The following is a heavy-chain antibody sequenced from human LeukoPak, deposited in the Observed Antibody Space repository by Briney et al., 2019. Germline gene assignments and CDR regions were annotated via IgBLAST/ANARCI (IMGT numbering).Heavy chain of an antibody. CDR2: INPNSGDT. D-gene: IGHD6-13*01. CDR3: MRGGGNSWFDY. CDR1: GYTFTRHY. J-gene: IGHJ4*02. Sequence: ASVKVSCKASGYTFTRHYFHWVRQAPGQGLEWMGWINPNSGDTNFAQKFQGRVTMTRATSISTVYMELTSLRSHDTALYYCMRGGGNSWFDYWGQGTLVSVSS. V-gene: IGHV1-2*02.